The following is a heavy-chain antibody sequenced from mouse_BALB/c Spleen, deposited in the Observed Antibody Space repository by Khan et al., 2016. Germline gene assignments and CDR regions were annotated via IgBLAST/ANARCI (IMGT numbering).Heavy chain of an antibody. D-gene: IGHD1-1*01. CDR3: ARRNYGSSPWFAY. CDR2: INTYTGEP. V-gene: IGHV9-3-1*01. J-gene: IGHJ3*01. Sequence: QIQLVQSGPELKKPGETVKISCKASGYTFTNYGMNWVKLAPGKGLKWMGWINTYTGEPTYADDFKGRFAFSLETSASTAYLQINNLKNEDTATYFCARRNYGSSPWFAYWGQGTLVTVSA. CDR1: GYTFTNYG.